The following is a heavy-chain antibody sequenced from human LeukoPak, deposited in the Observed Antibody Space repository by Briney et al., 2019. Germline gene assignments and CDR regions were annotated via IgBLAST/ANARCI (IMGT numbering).Heavy chain of an antibody. V-gene: IGHV3-48*04. CDR2: IRSSSSTI. Sequence: GGSLRLSCAACGFAFSSYTMNWARQAPGKGLEWVSYIRSSSSTIYYADSVKGRFTISRDNAKNSLYLQMNGLRAEDTAVYYCASFEYCTYTSCYNYFDYWGQGTLVTVYS. D-gene: IGHD2-2*02. CDR1: GFAFSSYT. J-gene: IGHJ4*02. CDR3: ASFEYCTYTSCYNYFDY.